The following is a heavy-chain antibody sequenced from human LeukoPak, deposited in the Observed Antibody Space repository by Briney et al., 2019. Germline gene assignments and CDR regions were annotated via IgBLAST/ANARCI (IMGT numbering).Heavy chain of an antibody. CDR2: ISGSSRYK. J-gene: IGHJ4*02. Sequence: GGSLRLSCAASGFTFSSYSMNWVRQAPGKGLEWVSSISGSSRYKYYADSVKGRFTISRDNAKNSLHLQMNSLRAEDTAVYYCARDFSDTAYFDHWGQGTLVTVSS. CDR1: GFTFSSYS. CDR3: ARDFSDTAYFDH. V-gene: IGHV3-21*01. D-gene: IGHD5-18*01.